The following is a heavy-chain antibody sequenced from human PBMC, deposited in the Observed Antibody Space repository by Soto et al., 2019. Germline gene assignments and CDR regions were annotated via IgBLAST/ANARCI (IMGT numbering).Heavy chain of an antibody. CDR2: VYYTGST. CDR3: ARGRTVRNYADDSSDYFYFFDY. J-gene: IGHJ4*02. D-gene: IGHD3-22*01. V-gene: IGHV4-59*01. CDR1: GDSISTFY. Sequence: PSETLSLTCTVSGDSISTFYWGWSRQSPGKELEWIGYVYYTGSTNYNPSLKSRVTISVDRSKNQFSLKLTSANAADTAVYYCARGRTVRNYADDSSDYFYFFDYWGQGTQVTVPQ.